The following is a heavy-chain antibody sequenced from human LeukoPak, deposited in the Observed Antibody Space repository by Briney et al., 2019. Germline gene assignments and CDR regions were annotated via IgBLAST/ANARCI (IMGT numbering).Heavy chain of an antibody. J-gene: IGHJ4*02. CDR1: GYSISSGYY. V-gene: IGHV4-38-2*02. Sequence: SETLSLTCTVSGYSISSGYYWGWIRQPPGKGLGWIGSIYHSGSTYYNPSLKSRVTISVDTSKNQFSLKLSSVTAADTAVYYCARDHSSSFPGILGYWGQGTLVTVSS. CDR3: ARDHSSSFPGILGY. CDR2: IYHSGST. D-gene: IGHD6-13*01.